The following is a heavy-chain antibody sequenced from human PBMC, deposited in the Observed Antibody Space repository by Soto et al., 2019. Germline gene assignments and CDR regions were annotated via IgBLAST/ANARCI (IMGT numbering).Heavy chain of an antibody. Sequence: EVQLVESGGGLVQPGGSLRLSCAASGFTVSSKYMSWVRQAPGKGLEWVSLIQSGGTTYYADSVKGRFTISRDNSENTLHLQMDSLRAEDTAVYYCARDDVLCDGGSCYGVPMDDWGKGTTVTVSS. D-gene: IGHD2-15*01. V-gene: IGHV3-66*01. CDR2: IQSGGTT. J-gene: IGHJ6*03. CDR3: ARDDVLCDGGSCYGVPMDD. CDR1: GFTVSSKY.